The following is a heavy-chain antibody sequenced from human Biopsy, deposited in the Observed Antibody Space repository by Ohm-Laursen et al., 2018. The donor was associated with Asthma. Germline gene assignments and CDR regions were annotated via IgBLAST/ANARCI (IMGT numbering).Heavy chain of an antibody. V-gene: IGHV3-9*01. CDR1: GFTFDDYA. CDR2: VSWNSGSI. J-gene: IGHJ4*02. CDR3: ARGDSSNWSHYYFDY. D-gene: IGHD3-22*01. Sequence: SLRLSCAASGFTFDDYAMHWVRQAPGKGLEWVSGVSWNSGSIDYADSVKGRFTISRDYSKNTLYLQMHSLRAEDTAVYYCARGDSSNWSHYYFDYWGQGTLVTVSS.